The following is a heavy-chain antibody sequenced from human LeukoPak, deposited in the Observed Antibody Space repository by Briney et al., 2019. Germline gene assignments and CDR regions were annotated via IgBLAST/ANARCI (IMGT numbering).Heavy chain of an antibody. Sequence: ASVKVSCKTSGYSFTAFYIHWLRQAPGQGLEWMGWIHPRRGDTNYAQKFQGRVTMTRDTSISTAYLDLSSLRSDDTAVYYCARDGDYGTGSYYRGCIDSWGQGTPVTVS. CDR3: ARDGDYGTGSYYRGCIDS. D-gene: IGHD3-10*01. J-gene: IGHJ4*02. CDR1: GYSFTAFY. V-gene: IGHV1-2*02. CDR2: IHPRRGDT.